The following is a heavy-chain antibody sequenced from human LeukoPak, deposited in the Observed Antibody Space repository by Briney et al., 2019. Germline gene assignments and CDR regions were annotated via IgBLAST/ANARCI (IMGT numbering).Heavy chain of an antibody. CDR1: GGSISSYY. J-gene: IGHJ4*02. CDR2: IYYSGST. D-gene: IGHD4-17*01. Sequence: PSETLSLTCTVSGGSISSYYWSWIRQPPGEGLDWIGYIYYSGSTNYNPSLKSRVTISVDTSKNQFSLKLSSVTAADTAVYYRARSAAEYGDYKYYFDYWGLGTLVTVSS. V-gene: IGHV4-59*08. CDR3: ARSAAEYGDYKYYFDY.